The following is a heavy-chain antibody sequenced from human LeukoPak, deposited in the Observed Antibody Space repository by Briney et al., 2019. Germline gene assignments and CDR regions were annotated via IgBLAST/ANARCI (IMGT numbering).Heavy chain of an antibody. J-gene: IGHJ6*02. CDR2: IKQDGSEK. Sequence: GRSLRLSCIASGFTFSSYWMSWVRQTPEKGLEWVANIKQDGSEKVYVDSVKGRFTISRDNAENSLYLQMSGLRAEDTAVYYCARDPYSSSWSYGMDVWGQGTTVTVSS. V-gene: IGHV3-7*05. D-gene: IGHD6-13*01. CDR3: ARDPYSSSWSYGMDV. CDR1: GFTFSSYW.